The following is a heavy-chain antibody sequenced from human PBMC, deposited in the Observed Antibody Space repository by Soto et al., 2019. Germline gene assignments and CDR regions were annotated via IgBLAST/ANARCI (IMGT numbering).Heavy chain of an antibody. CDR1: GFTVSSNY. Sequence: EVQLVESGGGLVQPGGSLRLSCAASGFTVSSNYMSWVRQAPGKGLEWVSVIYSGGSTYYADSVKGRFTISRHNSKNTLYLQMNSLRAEDTAVYYCARVLYCRSTSCNDAFDIWGQGTMVTVSS. V-gene: IGHV3-53*04. J-gene: IGHJ3*02. CDR2: IYSGGST. D-gene: IGHD2-2*01. CDR3: ARVLYCRSTSCNDAFDI.